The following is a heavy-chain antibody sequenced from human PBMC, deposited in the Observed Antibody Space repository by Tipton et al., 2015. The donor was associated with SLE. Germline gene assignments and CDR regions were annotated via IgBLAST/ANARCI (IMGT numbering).Heavy chain of an antibody. CDR1: GDSVSSNSAA. D-gene: IGHD6-13*01. J-gene: IGHJ4*02. Sequence: GLVKPSQTLSLTCDISGDSVSSNSAAWNWIRQSPLRGLEWLGRTYYRSKWYTDYAVSVKSRITINPDTSKNQFSLQLNYATPEDTDVYYCAGRSWYLFDYGGQGTRVTVSS. CDR3: AGRSWYLFDY. V-gene: IGHV6-1*01. CDR2: TYYRSKWYT.